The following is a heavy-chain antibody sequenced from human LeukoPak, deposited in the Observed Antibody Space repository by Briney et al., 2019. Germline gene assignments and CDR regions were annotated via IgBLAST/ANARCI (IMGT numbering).Heavy chain of an antibody. J-gene: IGHJ6*03. V-gene: IGHV1-46*01. Sequence: GASVKVSCKASGYTFTKYYIHWVRQAPGQGLEWMGMINPSDGATTYAQRFQGRVTMTRDMSATTVYVDLRSLRSEDTAVYFCAREQGGGLSGNLGGLFASYYTYYYMDVWGRGTTVTVSS. CDR1: GYTFTKYY. CDR3: AREQGGGLSGNLGGLFASYYTYYYMDV. D-gene: IGHD3-16*01. CDR2: INPSDGAT.